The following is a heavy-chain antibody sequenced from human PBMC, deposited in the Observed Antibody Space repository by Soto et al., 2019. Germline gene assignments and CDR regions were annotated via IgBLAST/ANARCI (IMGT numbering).Heavy chain of an antibody. CDR1: GFVFSDYG. CDR3: ARDRWRRLGGDF. CDR2: IYNDGSNE. V-gene: IGHV3-33*01. D-gene: IGHD2-21*02. J-gene: IGHJ4*02. Sequence: QVQLLESGGGVVQPGRSLRLSCTASGFVFSDYGMHWFRQAPGKGLEWVAVIYNDGSNEYYGDSVKGRFTISRDNSQNTLYLQMNILRAEDTGVYYCARDRWRRLGGDFWGQGNLVTVSS.